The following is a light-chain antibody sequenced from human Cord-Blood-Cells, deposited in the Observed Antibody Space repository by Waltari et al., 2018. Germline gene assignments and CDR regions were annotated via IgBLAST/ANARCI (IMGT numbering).Light chain of an antibody. Sequence: QSALPQPASVSGSPGQAITISCTGTNSAVGRYNLSSWYQQHPGKAPKPMIYEVSKRPSGVSNRFSGSKSGNTASLTISGLQAEDEADYYCCSYAGSSTLYVFGTGTKVTVL. V-gene: IGLV2-23*02. J-gene: IGLJ1*01. CDR2: EVS. CDR3: CSYAGSSTLYV. CDR1: NSAVGRYNL.